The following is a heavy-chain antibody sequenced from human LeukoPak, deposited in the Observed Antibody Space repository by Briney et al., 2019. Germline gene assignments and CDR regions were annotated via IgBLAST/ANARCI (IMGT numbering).Heavy chain of an antibody. Sequence: GGSLRLSCAASGFTFSSYSMNWVRQAPGKGLEWVSSISSSSSYIYYADSVKGRFTISRDNAKNSLYLQMNSLGAEDTAVYYCARVRGGSSEYFDYWGQGTLVTVSS. CDR2: ISSSSSYI. CDR1: GFTFSSYS. V-gene: IGHV3-21*01. J-gene: IGHJ4*02. D-gene: IGHD1-26*01. CDR3: ARVRGGSSEYFDY.